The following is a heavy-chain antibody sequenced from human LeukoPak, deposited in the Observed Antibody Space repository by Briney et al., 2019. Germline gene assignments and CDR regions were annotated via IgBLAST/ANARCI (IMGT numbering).Heavy chain of an antibody. CDR1: GGSISSSNW. J-gene: IGHJ4*02. CDR2: IYHSGST. V-gene: IGHV4-4*02. D-gene: IGHD6-19*01. CDR3: ARYHARGSARPSSGWYYFDY. Sequence: SETLSLTCAVSGGSISSSNWWSWVRQPPGKGLERIGEIYHSGSTNYNPSLKSRVTISVDKSKNQFSLKLSSVTAADTAVYYCARYHARGSARPSSGWYYFDYWGQGTLVTVSS.